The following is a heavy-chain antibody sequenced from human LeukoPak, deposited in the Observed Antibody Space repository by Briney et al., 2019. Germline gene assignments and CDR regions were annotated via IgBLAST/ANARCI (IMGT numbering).Heavy chain of an antibody. CDR3: ARDRLVYYGSGDGYFDY. V-gene: IGHV3-33*01. D-gene: IGHD3-10*01. CDR2: IWYGGSNK. J-gene: IGHJ4*02. Sequence: GRSLRLSCAASGFTFSSYGMHWVRQAPGKGLEWVAVIWYGGSNKYYADSVKGRFTISRDNSKNTLYLQMNSLRAEDTAVYYCARDRLVYYGSGDGYFDYWGQGTLVTVSS. CDR1: GFTFSSYG.